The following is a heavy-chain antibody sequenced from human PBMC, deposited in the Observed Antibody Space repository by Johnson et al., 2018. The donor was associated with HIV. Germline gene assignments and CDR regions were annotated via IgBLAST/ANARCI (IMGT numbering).Heavy chain of an antibody. Sequence: QVQLVESGGGLVQPGRSLRLSCAESGFTFSSYGMHWVRQAPGKGLEWVAVIWYDGSNKYYADSVKGRLTISRDNSKNTLYLQMNSLRAGDTAVYYCARHKGQQYYTFDIWGQGTMVTVSS. CDR2: IWYDGSNK. J-gene: IGHJ3*02. V-gene: IGHV3-33*01. CDR3: ARHKGQQYYTFDI. D-gene: IGHD3-10*01. CDR1: GFTFSSYG.